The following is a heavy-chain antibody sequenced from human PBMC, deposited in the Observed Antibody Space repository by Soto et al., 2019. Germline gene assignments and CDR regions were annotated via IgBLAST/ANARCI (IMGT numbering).Heavy chain of an antibody. J-gene: IGHJ4*02. CDR3: ARAGSTWRYFFEY. Sequence: SETLSLTCTVSGGSINSYYWSWIRQSPGKGLEWIGYVYYSGATYYNPSLQSRVTISVDTSKKQFSLKVRSVTAADTAIYFCARAGSTWRYFFEYWGQGSLVTVSS. CDR2: VYYSGAT. V-gene: IGHV4-59*01. CDR1: GGSINSYY. D-gene: IGHD2-2*01.